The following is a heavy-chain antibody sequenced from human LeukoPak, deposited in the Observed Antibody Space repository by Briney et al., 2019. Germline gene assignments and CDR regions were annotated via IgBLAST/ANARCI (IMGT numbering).Heavy chain of an antibody. Sequence: PGGSLRLSCAASGFTFSSYAMHWVRQAPGKGLEWISYISSTTTITYYADSVKGRFTISRDNAKNSLYLQMNGLRDEATAVYYCVAGTELVYWGQGTLVTVSS. J-gene: IGHJ4*02. CDR1: GFTFSSYA. D-gene: IGHD6-19*01. V-gene: IGHV3-48*02. CDR3: VAGTELVY. CDR2: ISSTTTIT.